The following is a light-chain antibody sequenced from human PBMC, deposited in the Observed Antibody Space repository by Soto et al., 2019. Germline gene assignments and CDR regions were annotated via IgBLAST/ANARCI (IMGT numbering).Light chain of an antibody. CDR1: QSVSSN. CDR3: QQYNNWTPLT. Sequence: ETVMTQSPATLSVSPGERATLSCRARQSVSSNLAWYQQTPGQAPRLLIYGASNRATGIPARFSGSGSWTDFTLTISSLQSEDFAVYFCQQYNNWTPLTCGGGTKVEIK. J-gene: IGKJ4*01. V-gene: IGKV3-15*01. CDR2: GAS.